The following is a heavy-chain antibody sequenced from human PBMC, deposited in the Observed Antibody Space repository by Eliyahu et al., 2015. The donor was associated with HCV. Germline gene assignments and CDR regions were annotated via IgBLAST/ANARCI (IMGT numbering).Heavy chain of an antibody. V-gene: IGHV3-7*03. D-gene: IGHD6-19*01. J-gene: IGHJ6*02. CDR2: IKQDGSEK. Sequence: EVQLVESGGGLVQPGGSLRLSCXASGFTXSNYWMXWVRQAPGKGLGWVXNIKQDGSEKYYVDSVKGRFTISRDNAKNSLFLQINSLRAEDTAVYYCAREERWLAFYYYYAMDVWGQGTTVTVSS. CDR3: AREERWLAFYYYYAMDV. CDR1: GFTXSNYW.